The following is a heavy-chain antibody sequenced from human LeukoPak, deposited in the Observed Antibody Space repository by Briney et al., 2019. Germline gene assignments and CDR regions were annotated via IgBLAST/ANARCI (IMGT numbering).Heavy chain of an antibody. Sequence: GGSLRLSCAASGFTVSGNYMSWVRQAPGKGLEWVSVIYSGGTSYYADSVKGRFTISRDNSKNTLYLQMNSLRAEDTAVYYCAKDLGRSSGYYFFDYWGQGTLVTVSS. J-gene: IGHJ4*02. CDR3: AKDLGRSSGYYFFDY. CDR1: GFTVSGNY. CDR2: IYSGGTS. D-gene: IGHD3-22*01. V-gene: IGHV3-53*01.